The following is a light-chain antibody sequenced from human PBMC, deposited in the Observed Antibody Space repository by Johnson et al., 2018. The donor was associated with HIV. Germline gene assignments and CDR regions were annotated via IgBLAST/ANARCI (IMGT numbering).Light chain of an antibody. CDR2: ENN. CDR1: SSNIGNNY. J-gene: IGLJ1*01. Sequence: QSLLTQPPSVSAAPGQKVTISCSGSSSNIGNNYVSWYQQLPGTAPKLLIYENNKRPSGIPDRFSGSKSGTSATLGITGLQTGDEADYYCGTWEKSLSAAPYVFGTGTKVTVL. V-gene: IGLV1-51*02. CDR3: GTWEKSLSAAPYV.